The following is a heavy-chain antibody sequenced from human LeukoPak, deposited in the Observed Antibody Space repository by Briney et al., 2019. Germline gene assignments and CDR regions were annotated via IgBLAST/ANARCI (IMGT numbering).Heavy chain of an antibody. J-gene: IGHJ4*02. CDR2: IYYSGST. CDR1: GGSNSSSSYY. V-gene: IGHV4-39*07. Sequence: SETLSLTCTVSGGSNSSSSYYWGWIRQPPGTGLEWIGSIYYSGSTYYNPSLKSRVTISVDTSKNQFSLKLSSVTAADTAVYYCARDGDSSPGQDYWGQGTLVTVSS. CDR3: ARDGDSSPGQDY. D-gene: IGHD6-13*01.